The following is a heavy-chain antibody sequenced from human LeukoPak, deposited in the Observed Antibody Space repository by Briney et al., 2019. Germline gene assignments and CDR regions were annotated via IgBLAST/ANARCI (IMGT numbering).Heavy chain of an antibody. CDR3: ARGPYSYDSSGAFDI. D-gene: IGHD3-22*01. V-gene: IGHV4-59*12. J-gene: IGHJ3*02. CDR1: GCSISSYY. Sequence: PSETLSLTCTVSGCSISSYYWSWIRQPPGKGLEWIGYIYHIGSTNYNPSLKSRVTISEDTSKNQFSLRLSSVTAADTAVYFCARGPYSYDSSGAFDIWGQGTMVTVSS. CDR2: IYHIGST.